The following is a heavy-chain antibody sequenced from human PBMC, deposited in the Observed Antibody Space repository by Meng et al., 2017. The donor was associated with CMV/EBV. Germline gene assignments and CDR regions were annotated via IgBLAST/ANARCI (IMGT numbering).Heavy chain of an antibody. Sequence: QVSCKGSGYSFTSYWIGWVRQMPGKGLEWMGIIYPGDSDTRYSPSFQGQVTIPADKYISTAYLQWSSLKASDTAMYYCARHFSSTSCSDYWGQGTLVTVSS. D-gene: IGHD2-2*01. V-gene: IGHV5-51*01. J-gene: IGHJ4*02. CDR2: IYPGDSDT. CDR1: GYSFTSYW. CDR3: ARHFSSTSCSDY.